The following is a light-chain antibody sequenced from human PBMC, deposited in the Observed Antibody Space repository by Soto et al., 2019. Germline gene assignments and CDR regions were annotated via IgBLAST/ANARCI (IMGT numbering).Light chain of an antibody. CDR1: LSVSNY. CDR2: GAS. J-gene: IGKJ5*01. Sequence: EIVLTQSPATLSLSPGERSTLSCRTSLSVSNYLAWYQQKPGQAPRLLIYGASTRATGIPARFSGSGSGTEFTLTISSLQSEDFAVYYCQQYNIWPPITFGQGTRLEI. CDR3: QQYNIWPPIT. V-gene: IGKV3-15*01.